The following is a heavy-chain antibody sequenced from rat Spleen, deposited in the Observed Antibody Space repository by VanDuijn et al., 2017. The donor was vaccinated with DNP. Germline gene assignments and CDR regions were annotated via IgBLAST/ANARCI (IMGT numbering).Heavy chain of an antibody. CDR2: ISPSGSRT. Sequence: EVQLVESGGGLVQPGRSMKLSCAASGFTFSSFPMAWVRQAPTKGLEWVAAISPSGSRTYYPDSVKGRFTISRDNAENTLYLQMYSLRSEDTATYYCATHTTAPFDYWGPGVMVTVSS. D-gene: IGHD1-6*01. J-gene: IGHJ2*01. CDR1: GFTFSSFP. V-gene: IGHV5-46*01. CDR3: ATHTTAPFDY.